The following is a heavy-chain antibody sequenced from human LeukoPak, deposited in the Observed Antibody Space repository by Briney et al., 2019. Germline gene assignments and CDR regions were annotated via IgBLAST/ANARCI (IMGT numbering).Heavy chain of an antibody. D-gene: IGHD1-14*01. Sequence: SETLSLTCAVSGYSISSGYYWGWIRQPPGKGLEWIGSIYHSGSTYYNPSLKSRVTISVDTSMNQSSLKLSSVTAADTAVYYCARRRTGWFDPWGQGTLVTVSS. CDR1: GYSISSGYY. CDR3: ARRRTGWFDP. V-gene: IGHV4-38-2*01. CDR2: IYHSGST. J-gene: IGHJ5*02.